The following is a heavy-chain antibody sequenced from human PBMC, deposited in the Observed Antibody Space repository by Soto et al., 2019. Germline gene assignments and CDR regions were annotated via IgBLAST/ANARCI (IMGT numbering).Heavy chain of an antibody. D-gene: IGHD3-22*01. Sequence: PGESLKISCKGSGYSFTSYWIGWVRQMPGKGLEWMGIIYPGDSDTRYSPSFQGQVTISADKSISTAYLQWSSLKASDTAMYYCARRVRYDSSGYYYLDYWGQGTLVTVSS. J-gene: IGHJ4*02. CDR1: GYSFTSYW. CDR3: ARRVRYDSSGYYYLDY. CDR2: IYPGDSDT. V-gene: IGHV5-51*01.